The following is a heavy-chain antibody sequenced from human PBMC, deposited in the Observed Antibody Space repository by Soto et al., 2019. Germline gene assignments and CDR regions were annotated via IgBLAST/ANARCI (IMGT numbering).Heavy chain of an antibody. V-gene: IGHV3-30-3*01. Sequence: GGSLRLSCAASGFTFSSYAMHWVRQAPGKGLEWVAVISYDGSNKYYADSVKGRFTISRDNSKNTLYLQMNSLRAEDTAVYYCARESSGYGDYWGQGTLVTVSS. J-gene: IGHJ4*02. CDR1: GFTFSSYA. CDR2: ISYDGSNK. D-gene: IGHD5-12*01. CDR3: ARESSGYGDY.